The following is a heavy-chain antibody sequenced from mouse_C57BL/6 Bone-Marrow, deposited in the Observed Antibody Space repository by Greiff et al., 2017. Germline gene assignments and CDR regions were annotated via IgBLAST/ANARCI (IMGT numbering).Heavy chain of an antibody. V-gene: IGHV1-81*01. J-gene: IGHJ3*01. CDR3: ARGGEGYYGNFLFAY. CDR1: GYTFTSYG. CDR2: IYPRSGNT. Sequence: VQLQQSGAELARPGASVKLSCKASGYTFTSYGISWVKQRTGQGLEWIGEIYPRSGNTYYNEKFKGKATLTADKSSSTAYMELRSRTSEDAAVYFCARGGEGYYGNFLFAYWGQGTLVTVSA. D-gene: IGHD2-1*01.